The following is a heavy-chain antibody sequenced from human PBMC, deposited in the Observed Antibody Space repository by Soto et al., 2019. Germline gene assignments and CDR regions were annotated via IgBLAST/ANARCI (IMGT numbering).Heavy chain of an antibody. J-gene: IGHJ6*03. CDR3: ARDRLTGSRELLWFGEHSPYYTHV. CDR1: GGSLSDYF. Sequence: PSETLSLTCGVSGGSLSDYFWSGIRQPPGMALEWIGEINHLGSINYNPSLKSRVTMSVDTSKNQFSLKLSSVTAADTAVYYCARDRLTGSRELLWFGEHSPYYTHVWGTGPTVTVSS. CDR2: INHLGSI. D-gene: IGHD3-10*01. V-gene: IGHV4-34*01.